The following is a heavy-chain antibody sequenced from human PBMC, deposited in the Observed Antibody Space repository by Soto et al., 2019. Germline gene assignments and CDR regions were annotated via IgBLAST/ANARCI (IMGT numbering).Heavy chain of an antibody. CDR1: GGSISSSSYY. J-gene: IGHJ3*02. Sequence: QLQLQESGPGLVKPSETLSLTCTVSGGSISSSSYYWGWIRQPPGKGLEWIGSIYYSGSSNYNPYRKSRVTISVDPCKNQYSLKLSSVAAAVTAVYYFVRHLHSSNILMITFWGVIVIWGQGTMVTVSS. V-gene: IGHV4-39*01. CDR2: IYYSGSS. D-gene: IGHD3-16*02. CDR3: VRHLHSSNILMITFWGVIVI.